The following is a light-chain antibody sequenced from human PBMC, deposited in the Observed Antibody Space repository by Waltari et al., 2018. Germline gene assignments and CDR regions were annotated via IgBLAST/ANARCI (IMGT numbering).Light chain of an antibody. Sequence: DIQLTQSPSFLSASVGDRVTITCRASQGIRSYLSLYQQKPGKAPELLIYGVSTLQIGVPSRFSGSGSGTEFTLTVSSLQPEDFATYYCLHLDNSRSEFTFGGGTKVEIK. V-gene: IGKV1-9*01. CDR3: LHLDNSRSEFT. CDR1: QGIRSY. CDR2: GVS. J-gene: IGKJ4*01.